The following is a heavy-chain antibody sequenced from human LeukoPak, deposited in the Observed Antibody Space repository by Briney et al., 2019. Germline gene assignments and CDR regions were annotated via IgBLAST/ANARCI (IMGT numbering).Heavy chain of an antibody. V-gene: IGHV4-59*01. CDR3: ASNLRYFDWLFGFDP. J-gene: IGHJ5*02. D-gene: IGHD3-9*01. CDR2: IYYSGST. CDR1: GGSFSGYY. Sequence: SETLSLTCAVYGGSFSGYYWSWIRQPPGKGLEWIGYIYYSGSTNYNPSLKSRVTISVDTSKNQFSLKLSSVTAADTAVYYCASNLRYFDWLFGFDPWGQGALVTVSS.